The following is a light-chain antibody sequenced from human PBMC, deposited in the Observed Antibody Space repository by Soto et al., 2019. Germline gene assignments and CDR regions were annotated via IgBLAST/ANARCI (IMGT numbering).Light chain of an antibody. J-gene: IGKJ1*01. V-gene: IGKV1-39*01. Sequence: DSPMSQSPSSMSASVGDRVTITCRASQSIDNYLNWYQQKPGKAPNLLIYAASTLLSGVPSRFSGRGSGTHFTLTISSLQPEDFATYYCQQSYSSPETFGQGTKVEIK. CDR3: QQSYSSPET. CDR2: AAS. CDR1: QSIDNY.